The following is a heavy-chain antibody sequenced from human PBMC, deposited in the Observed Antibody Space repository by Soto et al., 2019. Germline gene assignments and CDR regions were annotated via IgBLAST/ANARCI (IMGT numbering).Heavy chain of an antibody. CDR2: IIPIFGTA. V-gene: IGHV1-69*06. Sequence: SVKVSCKASGGTFSSYAISWVRQAPGQGLEWMGGIIPIFGTANYAQKFQGRVTITADKSTSTAYMELSSLRSEDTAVYYCARDYDFWSGYYTGVYYYGMDVWGQGTTVTISS. CDR1: GGTFSSYA. D-gene: IGHD3-3*01. CDR3: ARDYDFWSGYYTGVYYYGMDV. J-gene: IGHJ6*02.